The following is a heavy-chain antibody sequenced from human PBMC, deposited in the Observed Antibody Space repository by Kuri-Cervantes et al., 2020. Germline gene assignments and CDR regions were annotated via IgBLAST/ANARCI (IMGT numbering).Heavy chain of an antibody. CDR1: GFTFRNYV. CDR2: ISSSSSYI. J-gene: IGHJ6*02. Sequence: GSLRLSCAASGFTFRNYVMSWVRQAPGKGLEWVSSISSSSSYIYYADSVKGRFTISRDNAKNSLYLQMNSLRAEDTAVYYCARGDPVHFGGSYGYYYYGMDVWGQGTTVTVSS. D-gene: IGHD1-26*01. V-gene: IGHV3-21*01. CDR3: ARGDPVHFGGSYGYYYYGMDV.